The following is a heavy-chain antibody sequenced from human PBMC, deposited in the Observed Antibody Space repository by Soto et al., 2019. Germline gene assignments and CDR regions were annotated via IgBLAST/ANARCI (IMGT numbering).Heavy chain of an antibody. J-gene: IGHJ4*02. V-gene: IGHV3-23*01. CDR3: AKDRSSGWPYYFDY. CDR1: GFTFSSYA. Sequence: VGSLRLSCAASGFTFSSYAMSWVRQARGKGLEWVSAISGSGGTTYYADSVKGRFTISRDNSKNTLYLQMNSLRAEDTAVYYCAKDRSSGWPYYFDYWGQGTLVTVSS. D-gene: IGHD6-19*01. CDR2: ISGSGGTT.